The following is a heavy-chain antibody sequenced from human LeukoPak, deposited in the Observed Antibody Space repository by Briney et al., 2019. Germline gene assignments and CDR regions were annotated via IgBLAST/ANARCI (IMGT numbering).Heavy chain of an antibody. CDR3: AGRYCSSTSCYEYYMDV. V-gene: IGHV3-53*01. J-gene: IGHJ6*03. CDR2: IYSGGST. CDR1: GFTVSSNY. Sequence: PGGSLRLSCAASGFTVSSNYMSWVRQAPGKGLEWVSVIYSGGSTYYADSVKGRFTISRDNSKNTLYLQMNSLRAGDTAVYYCAGRYCSSTSCYEYYMDVWGKGTTVTVSS. D-gene: IGHD2-2*01.